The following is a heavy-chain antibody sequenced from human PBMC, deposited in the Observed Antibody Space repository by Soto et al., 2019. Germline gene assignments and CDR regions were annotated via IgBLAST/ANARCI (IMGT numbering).Heavy chain of an antibody. Sequence: QVQLVESGGGVVQPGRSLRLSCAATGFTFSSYGMHWVRQAPGKGLEWVAVIWYDGRNKYYADSVKGRFTISRDNSKNQLYLQMNRLRGEDTGVYYCARGHPSYDRAGYFDYWGQGTLVTVSS. CDR3: ARGHPSYDRAGYFDY. J-gene: IGHJ4*02. V-gene: IGHV3-33*01. D-gene: IGHD3-16*01. CDR2: IWYDGRNK. CDR1: GFTFSSYG.